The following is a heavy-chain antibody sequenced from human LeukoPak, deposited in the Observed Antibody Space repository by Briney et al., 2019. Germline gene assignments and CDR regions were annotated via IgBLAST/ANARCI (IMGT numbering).Heavy chain of an antibody. J-gene: IGHJ5*02. CDR3: ANDLQKGGRFLNWFDP. D-gene: IGHD3-3*01. V-gene: IGHV3-23*01. CDR2: ISGSGGST. Sequence: GGSLRLSCAASGFTLNSYAMSWVRQAPGKGLERVSAISGSGGSTYYADSVKGRFTISRDNSKNTLYLQMNSLRAEDTAVYYCANDLQKGGRFLNWFDPWGQGTLVTVSP. CDR1: GFTLNSYA.